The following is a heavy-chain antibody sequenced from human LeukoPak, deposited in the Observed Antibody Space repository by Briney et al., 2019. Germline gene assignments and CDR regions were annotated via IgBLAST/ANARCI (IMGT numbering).Heavy chain of an antibody. Sequence: SSETLSLTCTASGGSISSSSYYWGWIRLPPGKGLEWIGSIYYSGSTYYNPSLKRRVTISVDTSKNQFSLKLSSVTAADTAVYYCARQLAHYDYVWGSYRPNWFDPWGQGTLVTVSS. D-gene: IGHD3-16*02. V-gene: IGHV4-39*01. CDR3: ARQLAHYDYVWGSYRPNWFDP. J-gene: IGHJ5*02. CDR2: IYYSGST. CDR1: GGSISSSSYY.